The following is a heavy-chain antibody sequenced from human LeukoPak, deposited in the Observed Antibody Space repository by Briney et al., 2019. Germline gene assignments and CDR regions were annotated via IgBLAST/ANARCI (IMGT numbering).Heavy chain of an antibody. V-gene: IGHV3-9*01. Sequence: GGSLRLSCAASGFTFDDYAMHWVRQAPGKGLEWVSGISWNSGSIGYADSVEGRFTISRDNAKNSLYLQMNSLRAEDTAVYYCARVYSSGYYLEYYFDYWGQGTLVTVSS. CDR2: ISWNSGSI. J-gene: IGHJ4*02. CDR3: ARVYSSGYYLEYYFDY. D-gene: IGHD3-22*01. CDR1: GFTFDDYA.